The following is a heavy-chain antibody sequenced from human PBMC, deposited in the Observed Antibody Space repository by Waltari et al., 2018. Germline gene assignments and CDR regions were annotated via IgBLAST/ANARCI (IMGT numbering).Heavy chain of an antibody. Sequence: EVQLVEAGGGLVQHGGPLRLSCAASGFTFRSYRLTWVRQAPGKGLEWVSYISSSSSTIYYADSVKGRFTITIDNAKNSLYLQMNSLRAEDTAVYYCAREAAYDFWSGPTWFDPWGQGTLVTVSS. J-gene: IGHJ5*02. V-gene: IGHV3-48*01. CDR3: AREAAYDFWSGPTWFDP. D-gene: IGHD3-3*01. CDR1: GFTFRSYR. CDR2: ISSSSSTI.